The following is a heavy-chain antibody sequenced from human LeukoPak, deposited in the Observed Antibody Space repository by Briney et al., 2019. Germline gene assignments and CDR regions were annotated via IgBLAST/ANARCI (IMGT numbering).Heavy chain of an antibody. Sequence: GGSLRLSCAASGFTFDDYAMHWVRQAPGKGLEWVSGISWNSGSIGYADSVKGRFTISRDNAKNSLYLQMNSLRAEDTALYYCAKGAYGSGSYQHFDYWGQGTLVTVSS. V-gene: IGHV3-9*01. CDR3: AKGAYGSGSYQHFDY. D-gene: IGHD3-10*01. CDR2: ISWNSGSI. J-gene: IGHJ4*02. CDR1: GFTFDDYA.